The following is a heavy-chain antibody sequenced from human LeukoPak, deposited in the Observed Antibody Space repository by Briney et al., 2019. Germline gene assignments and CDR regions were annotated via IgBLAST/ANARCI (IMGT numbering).Heavy chain of an antibody. CDR3: ARGRAPIPMVRGVTFDY. D-gene: IGHD3-10*01. J-gene: IGHJ4*02. V-gene: IGHV4-34*01. Sequence: KPSETLSLTCAVYGGSFSGYYWSWIRQPPGKGLEWIGEINHSGSTNYNPSLKSRVTISVDTSKNQFSLKLSSVTAADTAVYYCARGRAPIPMVRGVTFDYWGQGTLVTVSS. CDR2: INHSGST. CDR1: GGSFSGYY.